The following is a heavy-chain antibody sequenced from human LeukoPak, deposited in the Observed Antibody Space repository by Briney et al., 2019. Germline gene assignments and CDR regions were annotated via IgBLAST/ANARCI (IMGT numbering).Heavy chain of an antibody. CDR1: GYTFTDYY. CDR2: INPKTGGT. J-gene: IGHJ6*02. D-gene: IGHD5-18*01. V-gene: IGHV1-2*02. CDR3: ARLKIQVFLDYSNYGMDV. Sequence: ASVKASCKASGYTFTDYYMHWVRQAPGQGLEWMGWINPKTGGTHYAQRFQGRVTMTRDTSIRTAYMELSRLRSDDTAVYFCARLKIQVFLDYSNYGMDVWGQGTTVTVSS.